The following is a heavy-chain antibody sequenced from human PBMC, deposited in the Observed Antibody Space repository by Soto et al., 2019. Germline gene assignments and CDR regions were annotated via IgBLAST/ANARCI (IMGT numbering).Heavy chain of an antibody. Sequence: PGGPLRLSCAASGFSFSDAWMTWVRQAPGAGLEWVGRIKMKTDGGTTDYAAPVKGRFTISGDASKTTLNLQVNSLKTEDTTVDYCTTDPHSTGTKYWGQGTLVTAPQ. CDR1: GFSFSDAW. CDR3: TTDPHSTGTKY. D-gene: IGHD1-1*01. CDR2: IKMKTDGGTT. V-gene: IGHV3-15*01. J-gene: IGHJ4*02.